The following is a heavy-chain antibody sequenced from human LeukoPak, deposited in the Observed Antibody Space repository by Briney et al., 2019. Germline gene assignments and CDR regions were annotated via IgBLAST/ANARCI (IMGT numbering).Heavy chain of an antibody. Sequence: PSETLSLTCAVYGGSFSGYYWSWIRQPPGKGLEWIGSIYYSGSTYYNPSLKSRVTISVDTSKNQFSLKLSSVTAADTAVYYCARMTTVVTPVFDYWGQGTLVTVSS. CDR3: ARMTTVVTPVFDY. D-gene: IGHD4-23*01. V-gene: IGHV4-34*01. CDR1: GGSFSGYY. J-gene: IGHJ4*02. CDR2: IYYSGST.